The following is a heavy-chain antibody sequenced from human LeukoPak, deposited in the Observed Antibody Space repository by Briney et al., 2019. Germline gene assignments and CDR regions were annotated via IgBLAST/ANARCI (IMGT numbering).Heavy chain of an antibody. J-gene: IGHJ4*02. CDR3: ARVGLGKGFDY. Sequence: GGSLRLSCAASGFTLNTYTMNWVRQPPGKGLEWVSNIGTSSTTIYYADSVKGRFTISRDNAKNSLYLQMNSLRAEDTAVYYCARVGLGKGFDYWGQGTLVTVSS. D-gene: IGHD5/OR15-5a*01. CDR2: IGTSSTTI. V-gene: IGHV3-48*01. CDR1: GFTLNTYT.